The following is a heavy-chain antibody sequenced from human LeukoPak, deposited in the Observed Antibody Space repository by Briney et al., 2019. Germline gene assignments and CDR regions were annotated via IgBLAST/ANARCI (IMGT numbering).Heavy chain of an antibody. V-gene: IGHV3-74*01. CDR1: GFTFRTYW. Sequence: GGSLRLSCAASGFTFRTYWLHWVRQAPGKGLVWVSRINSDGSSTNYADSVKGRFTISRDNAKNTLYLQMNSLRAEDTAVYYCARDFDYGDYEGYGMDVWGQGTTVTVSS. D-gene: IGHD4-17*01. CDR3: ARDFDYGDYEGYGMDV. CDR2: INSDGSST. J-gene: IGHJ6*02.